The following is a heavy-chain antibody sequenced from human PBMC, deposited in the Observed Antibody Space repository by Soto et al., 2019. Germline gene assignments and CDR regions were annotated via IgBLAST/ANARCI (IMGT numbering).Heavy chain of an antibody. CDR1: GGSISSGGYY. CDR2: IYYSGNT. CDR3: ARDRGVRLAYDSGSSFDY. V-gene: IGHV4-31*03. J-gene: IGHJ4*02. Sequence: QVQLQESGPGLVKPSQTLSLTCTVSGGSISSGGYYWSWIRQHPGKGLEWIGYIYYSGNTYYNPSLKSRVTISVDTSKNQFSLKLSSVTAADTAVYYCARDRGVRLAYDSGSSFDYWGQGTLVTVSS. D-gene: IGHD3-10*01.